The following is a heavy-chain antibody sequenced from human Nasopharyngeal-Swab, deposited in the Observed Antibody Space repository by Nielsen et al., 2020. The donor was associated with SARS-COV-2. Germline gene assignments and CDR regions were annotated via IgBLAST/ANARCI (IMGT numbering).Heavy chain of an antibody. J-gene: IGHJ6*02. Sequence: ASVKVSCKASGYTFSSYGITWVRQAPGQGLEWMGWISGYNGDNNYAQKLQGRVTMPTDTSKSTAYMELGNLTSDDTAVYYCHVDRVSGSEDSYYFHAMDVCGQGTTVTVSS. V-gene: IGHV1-18*01. D-gene: IGHD6-19*01. CDR2: ISGYNGDN. CDR3: HVDRVSGSEDSYYFHAMDV. CDR1: GYTFSSYG.